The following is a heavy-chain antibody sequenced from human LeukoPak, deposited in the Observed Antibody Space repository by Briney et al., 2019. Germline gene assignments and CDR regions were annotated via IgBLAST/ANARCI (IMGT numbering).Heavy chain of an antibody. CDR2: ISSSSSYI. V-gene: IGHV3-21*01. Sequence: GGSLRLSCAASGFTFSSYEMNWVRQAPGKGLEWVSSISSSSSYIYYADSVKGRFTISRDNAKNSLYLQMNSLRAEDTAVYYRARDWWIQPWFDPWGQGTLVTVSS. CDR1: GFTFSSYE. J-gene: IGHJ5*02. CDR3: ARDWWIQPWFDP. D-gene: IGHD5-18*01.